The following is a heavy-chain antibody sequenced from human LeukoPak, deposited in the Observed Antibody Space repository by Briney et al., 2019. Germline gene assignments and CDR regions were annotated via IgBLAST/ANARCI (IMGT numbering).Heavy chain of an antibody. V-gene: IGHV3-21*01. D-gene: IGHD4-11*01. CDR1: AFIFSGHW. J-gene: IGHJ4*02. CDR2: ISSSSSYI. Sequence: PGGSLRLSCEGSAFIFSGHWMNWVRQAPGKGLEWVSSISSSSSYIYYADSVKGRFTISRDNAKNSLYLQMNSLRAEDTAVYYCARRHDYSDYPDYWGQGTLVTVSS. CDR3: ARRHDYSDYPDY.